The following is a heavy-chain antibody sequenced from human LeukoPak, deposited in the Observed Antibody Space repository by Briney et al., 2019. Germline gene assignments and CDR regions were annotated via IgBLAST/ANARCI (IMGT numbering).Heavy chain of an antibody. CDR1: GFTFSSYW. CDR3: ARDKVPLETAMDPYYYYGMDV. D-gene: IGHD5-18*01. CDR2: INSDGSST. Sequence: GGSLRLSCAASGFTFSSYWMHWVRQAPGKGLVWVSRINSDGSSTNYADSVKGRFTISRDNAKNTLYLRMNSLTVEDTAVYYCARDKVPLETAMDPYYYYGMDVWGQGTTVTVSS. V-gene: IGHV3-74*01. J-gene: IGHJ6*02.